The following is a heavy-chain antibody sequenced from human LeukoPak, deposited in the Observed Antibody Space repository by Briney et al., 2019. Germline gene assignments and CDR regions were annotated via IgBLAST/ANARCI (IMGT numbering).Heavy chain of an antibody. J-gene: IGHJ3*02. CDR1: GYTFTSYA. Sequence: GASVKVSCKASGYTFTSYAMHWVRQAPGQRLEWMGWINAGNGNTKYSQKFQGRVTITRDTSASTAYMELSSLRSEDTAVYYCARDMVLQYFDWLSHDAFDIWGQGTMVTVSS. CDR3: ARDMVLQYFDWLSHDAFDI. D-gene: IGHD3-9*01. V-gene: IGHV1-3*01. CDR2: INAGNGNT.